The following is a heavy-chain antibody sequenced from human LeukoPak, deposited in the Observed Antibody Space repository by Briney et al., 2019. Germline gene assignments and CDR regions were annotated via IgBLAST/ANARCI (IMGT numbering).Heavy chain of an antibody. CDR1: GGSISSGGYS. Sequence: SETLSLTCAVSGGSISSGGYSWSWIRQPPGKGLEWIGYIYHSGSTYYNPSLKSRVTISVDRSKYQFSLKLSSVTAADTAVYYCARGGDDSSGYYLTPFDYWGQGTLVTVSS. D-gene: IGHD3-22*01. CDR3: ARGGDDSSGYYLTPFDY. CDR2: IYHSGST. J-gene: IGHJ4*02. V-gene: IGHV4-30-2*01.